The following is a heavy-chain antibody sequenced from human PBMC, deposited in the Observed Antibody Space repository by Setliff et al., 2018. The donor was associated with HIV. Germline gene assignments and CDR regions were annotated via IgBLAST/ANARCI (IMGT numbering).Heavy chain of an antibody. Sequence: PGGSLRLSCAASGFTFSSYGMHWVRQAPGKGLEWVAVIWYDGSNKYYADSVKGRFTISRDNSKNTLYLQMNSLRAEDTAVYYCARAAGRGYYFYMDVWGKGTTVTVSS. J-gene: IGHJ6*03. CDR1: GFTFSSYG. CDR3: ARAAGRGYYFYMDV. V-gene: IGHV3-33*01. CDR2: IWYDGSNK.